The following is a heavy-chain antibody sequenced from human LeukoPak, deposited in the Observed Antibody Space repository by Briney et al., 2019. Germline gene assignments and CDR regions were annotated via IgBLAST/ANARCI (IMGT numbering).Heavy chain of an antibody. CDR2: INPNSGGT. V-gene: IGHV1-2*02. J-gene: IGHJ6*03. CDR1: RYTFTGYY. Sequence: ASVKVSCKASRYTFTGYYMHWVRQAPGQGPEWMGWINPNSGGTNYAQKFQGRVTMARDTSISTAYMELSRLRSDDTAVYYCARGPVLLWFGVSYYMDVWGKGTTVTISS. D-gene: IGHD3-10*01. CDR3: ARGPVLLWFGVSYYMDV.